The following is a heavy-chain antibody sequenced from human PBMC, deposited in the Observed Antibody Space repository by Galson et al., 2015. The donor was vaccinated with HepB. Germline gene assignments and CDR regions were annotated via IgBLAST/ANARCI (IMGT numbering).Heavy chain of an antibody. CDR1: GYTFISYG. CDR3: VRDAGRDCSGASCYPGYDY. V-gene: IGHV1-18*01. CDR2: ISTYNGNT. J-gene: IGHJ4*02. D-gene: IGHD2-15*01. Sequence: SVKVSCKASGYTFISYGVIWVRQAPGQGLEWMGWISTYNGNTKYAQKFQGRVTMTTDTSTSTAYMDLRSLRSDDTAVYYCVRDAGRDCSGASCYPGYDYWGQGTLVTVSS.